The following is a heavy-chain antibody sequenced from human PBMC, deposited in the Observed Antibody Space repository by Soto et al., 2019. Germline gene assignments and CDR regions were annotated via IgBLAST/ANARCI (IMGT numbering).Heavy chain of an antibody. D-gene: IGHD3-22*01. CDR2: INPNSGGT. J-gene: IGHJ3*02. V-gene: IGHV1-2*04. CDR3: ASQYYYDSIDPVPGRGSFDI. CDR1: GYTFTGYY. Sequence: QVQLVQSGAEVKKPGASVKVSCKASGYTFTGYYMHWVRQAPGQGLEWMGWINPNSGGTNYAQKFQGWVTMTRDTSIRTAYMELSRLRSDDTAVDYCASQYYYDSIDPVPGRGSFDIWGQGTMVTVSS.